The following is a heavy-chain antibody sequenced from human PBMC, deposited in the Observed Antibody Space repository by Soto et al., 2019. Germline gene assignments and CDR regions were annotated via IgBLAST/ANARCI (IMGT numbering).Heavy chain of an antibody. CDR3: ARLYTAMAGDDY. CDR1: GFTFSSYG. V-gene: IGHV3-33*01. J-gene: IGHJ4*02. D-gene: IGHD5-18*01. Sequence: QVQLVESGGGVVQPGRSLRLSCAASGFTFSSYGMHWVRQAPGKGLEWVAVIWYDGSNKYYADSVKGRFTISRDNSKNTLYLQMNSLRAEDTAVYYWARLYTAMAGDDYWGQGTLVTVSS. CDR2: IWYDGSNK.